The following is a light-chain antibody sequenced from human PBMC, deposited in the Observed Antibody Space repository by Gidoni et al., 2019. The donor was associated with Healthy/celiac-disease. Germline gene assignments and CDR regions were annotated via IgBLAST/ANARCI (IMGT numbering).Light chain of an antibody. J-gene: IGKJ5*01. Sequence: EIVMTQSPATLSVSPGERATLSCRASQRVSSNLAGYQQKPGQAPRLLIYGASTRATGIPARLSGSGSGTEFTLTISSLQSEDVAVYYCQQYNNWPPITFGQGTRLEIK. CDR1: QRVSSN. CDR2: GAS. V-gene: IGKV3-15*01. CDR3: QQYNNWPPIT.